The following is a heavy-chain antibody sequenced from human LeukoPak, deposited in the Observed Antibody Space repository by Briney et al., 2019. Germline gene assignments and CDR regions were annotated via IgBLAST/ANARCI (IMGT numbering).Heavy chain of an antibody. CDR1: GFTFSSYG. CDR3: ARGHYYGSGLAAFDI. D-gene: IGHD3-10*01. CDR2: IRYDGSNK. J-gene: IGHJ3*02. Sequence: GGSLRLSCAASGFTFSSYGMHWVRQAPGKGLEWVAFIRYDGSNKYYADSVKGRFTTSRDNSKNTLYLQMNSLRAEDTAVYYCARGHYYGSGLAAFDIWGQGTMVTVSS. V-gene: IGHV3-30*02.